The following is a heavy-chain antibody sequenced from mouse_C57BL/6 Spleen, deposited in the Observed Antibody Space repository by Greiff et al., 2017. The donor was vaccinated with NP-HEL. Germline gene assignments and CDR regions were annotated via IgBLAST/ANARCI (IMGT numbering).Heavy chain of an antibody. CDR1: GYTFTSYW. CDR3: ARGQLRLNPSYAMDY. J-gene: IGHJ4*01. D-gene: IGHD3-2*02. CDR2: INPSNGGT. V-gene: IGHV1-53*01. Sequence: QVQLKQPGTELVKPGASVKLSCKASGYTFTSYWMHWVKQRPGQGLEWIGNINPSNGGTNYNEKFKSKATLTVDKSSSTAYMQLSSLTSEDSAVYYCARGQLRLNPSYAMDYWGQGTSVTVSS.